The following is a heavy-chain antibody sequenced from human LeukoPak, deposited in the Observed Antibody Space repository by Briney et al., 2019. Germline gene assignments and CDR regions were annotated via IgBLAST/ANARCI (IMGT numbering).Heavy chain of an antibody. CDR3: ASGPNRALI. Sequence: SETLSLTCAVYGGSFSGYYWSWIRQTPGKWLEWIGEINYSGRTNYNPSLKSRVTISVDTSKNQFSLKLSSVTAADTAVYYCASGPNRALIWGQGTLVTVSS. CDR2: INYSGRT. V-gene: IGHV4-34*01. J-gene: IGHJ1*01. D-gene: IGHD3-10*01. CDR1: GGSFSGYY.